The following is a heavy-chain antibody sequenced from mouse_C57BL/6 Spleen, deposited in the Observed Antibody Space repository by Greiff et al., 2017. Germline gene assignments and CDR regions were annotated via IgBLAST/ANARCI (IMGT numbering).Heavy chain of an antibody. CDR3: ARRTEITTVDDAMDY. CDR2: IDPSDSET. V-gene: IGHV1-52*01. CDR1: GYTFTSYW. Sequence: VQLQQPGAELVRPGSSVKLSCKASGYTFTSYWMHWVKQRPIQGLEWIGNIDPSDSETHYNQKFKDKATLTVDKSSSTAYMQLSSLTSEDSAVYYCARRTEITTVDDAMDYWGQGTSVTVSS. D-gene: IGHD1-1*01. J-gene: IGHJ4*01.